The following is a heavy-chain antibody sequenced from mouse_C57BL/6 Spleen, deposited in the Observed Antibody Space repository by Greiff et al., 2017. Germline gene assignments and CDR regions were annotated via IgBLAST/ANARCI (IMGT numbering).Heavy chain of an antibody. V-gene: IGHV2-5*01. CDR3: AKKDNSNRDWYFDV. Sequence: QVQLKESGPGLVPPSQSLSITCTVSGFSLTSYGVHWVRQSPGKGLEWLGVIWRGGSTDYNAAFMSRLSITKDNSKSQVFFKMHSLQADDTAICYCAKKDNSNRDWYFDVVGTGTTFTVSS. CDR2: IWRGGST. CDR1: GFSLTSYG. D-gene: IGHD2-5*01. J-gene: IGHJ1*03.